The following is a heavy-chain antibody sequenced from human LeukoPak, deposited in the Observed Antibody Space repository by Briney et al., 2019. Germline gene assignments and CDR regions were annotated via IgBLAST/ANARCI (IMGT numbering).Heavy chain of an antibody. D-gene: IGHD3-3*01. V-gene: IGHV3-48*02. CDR1: GFTFSSYS. J-gene: IGHJ4*02. CDR3: ARGGYCDFWERVDY. Sequence: GGSLRLSCAASGFTFSSYSMNWVRQAPGKGLEWVSYISSSSSTIYYADSVKGRFTISRDNAKNSLYLQMNSLRDEDTAVYYCARGGYCDFWERVDYWGQGTLVTVSS. CDR2: ISSSSSTI.